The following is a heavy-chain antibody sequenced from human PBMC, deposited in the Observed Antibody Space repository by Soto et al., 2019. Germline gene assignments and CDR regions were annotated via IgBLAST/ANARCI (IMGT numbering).Heavy chain of an antibody. D-gene: IGHD4-17*01. CDR2: IYYSGKT. CDR1: GGSITSYY. V-gene: IGHV4-59*01. J-gene: IGHJ5*02. Sequence: QVQLQESGPGLVKPSETLSLTCGVSGGSITSYYWSWIRQSPGKGLEWIGYIYYSGKTNYNPSLKSRGTISVDTSKNPFSLKLSSVTAADTAVYYWARLPWADYGGIFAPWGQGTLVTVSS. CDR3: ARLPWADYGGIFAP.